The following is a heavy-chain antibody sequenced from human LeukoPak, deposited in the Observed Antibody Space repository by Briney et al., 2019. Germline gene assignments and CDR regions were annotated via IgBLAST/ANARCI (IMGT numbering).Heavy chain of an antibody. Sequence: ASVKVSCKTSGYIFTKYDISWVRQAPGQGPEWMGWITPYNGNAQSAPKFEGRVTMTTDTSASTAYLELRGLKSDDTAVYYCAILGFGMINYWGQGTLVTVSS. CDR2: ITPYNGNA. J-gene: IGHJ4*02. V-gene: IGHV1-18*01. CDR3: AILGFGMINY. CDR1: GYIFTKYD. D-gene: IGHD3-3*01.